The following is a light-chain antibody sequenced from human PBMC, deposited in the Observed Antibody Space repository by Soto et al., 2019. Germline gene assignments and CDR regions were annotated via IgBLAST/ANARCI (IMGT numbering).Light chain of an antibody. CDR3: QQLNSYPFP. CDR2: AAY. V-gene: IGKV1-9*01. J-gene: IGKJ5*01. Sequence: IQLTQSPSSLSASVGVRATITCRASQGSSSYLAWYQQKPGKAPKLLIYAAYTLQSGVPSRFSGSGSGTDFTLTINSLQPEDVATYYCQQLNSYPFPVGQGTRLEIK. CDR1: QGSSSY.